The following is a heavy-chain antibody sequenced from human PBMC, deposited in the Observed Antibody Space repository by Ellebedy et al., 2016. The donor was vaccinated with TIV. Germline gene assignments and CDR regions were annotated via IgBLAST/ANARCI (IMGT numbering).Heavy chain of an antibody. J-gene: IGHJ4*02. V-gene: IGHV3-23*01. CDR2: ISGSGDSI. Sequence: GGSLRLSCAASGFPLRNYAMSWVRQAPGKGLEWVSTISGSGDSIYYADSVKGRFTISRDNSKNTLFLQMDSLRAEETAVYYCAKRPLTMIVLAEYFFDYWGQGTLVTVSS. CDR3: AKRPLTMIVLAEYFFDY. D-gene: IGHD3-22*01. CDR1: GFPLRNYA.